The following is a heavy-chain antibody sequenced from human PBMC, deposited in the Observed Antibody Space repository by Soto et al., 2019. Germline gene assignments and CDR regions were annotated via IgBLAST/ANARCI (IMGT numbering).Heavy chain of an antibody. D-gene: IGHD3-10*01. CDR3: ARMKDYYLFIDF. CDR1: GGSISSGGYL. Sequence: SETLSLTCTVSGGSISSGGYLWTWIRQHPGKGLEWIGYVYNSGRADHNPSLKSRLTMSVDTSMKQFSMKLFSVTAADTTVYYCARMKDYYLFIDFWGPGTLVTVSS. CDR2: VYNSGRA. J-gene: IGHJ4*01. V-gene: IGHV4-31*03.